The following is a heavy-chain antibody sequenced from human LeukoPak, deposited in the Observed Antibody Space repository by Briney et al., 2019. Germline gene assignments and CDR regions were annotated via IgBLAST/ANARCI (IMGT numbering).Heavy chain of an antibody. V-gene: IGHV3-33*01. CDR1: GFTFSSYG. CDR2: IWYDGSNK. CDR3: ARDRAYSYGLYYFDY. J-gene: IGHJ4*02. D-gene: IGHD5-18*01. Sequence: GGSLRLSCAASGFTFSSYGMHWVRQAPGKGLEWVAVIWYDGSNKYYADSVKGRFTISRDNSKNTLYLQMNSLRAEDTAVYYCARDRAYSYGLYYFDYWGQGTLVTVSS.